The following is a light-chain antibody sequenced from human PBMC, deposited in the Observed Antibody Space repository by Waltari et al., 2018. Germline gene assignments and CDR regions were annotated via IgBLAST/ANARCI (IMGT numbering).Light chain of an antibody. V-gene: IGKV1-33*01. CDR1: QDIKNY. CDR2: DAF. CDR3: HQYDSLPHT. J-gene: IGKJ5*01. Sequence: DIQMTQSPSSLSASVGDRVTITCQASQDIKNYLSWYQQKRGKAHQLLIYDAFHLETGVPLRLTTSSVGTNFALIITSLQSEDFATYHCHQYDSLPHTFGQGTRLE.